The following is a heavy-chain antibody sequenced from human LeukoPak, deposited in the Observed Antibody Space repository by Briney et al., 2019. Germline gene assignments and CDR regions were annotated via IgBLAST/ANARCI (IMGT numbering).Heavy chain of an antibody. CDR2: THYSGNT. V-gene: IGHV4-59*08. CDR1: GGSITTYY. Sequence: SETLSLTCTVSGGSITTYYWSWIRQPPGKGLEWIGYTHYSGNTNYNPSLKSRVTMSVDTSKNQFSLKLSSVTPADTAVYYCARHVDTNWFDPWGQGTLVTVSS. D-gene: IGHD3-9*01. CDR3: ARHVDTNWFDP. J-gene: IGHJ5*02.